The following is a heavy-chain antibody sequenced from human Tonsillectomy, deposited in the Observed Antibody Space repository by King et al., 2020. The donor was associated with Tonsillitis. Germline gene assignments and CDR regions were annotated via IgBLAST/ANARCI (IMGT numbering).Heavy chain of an antibody. D-gene: IGHD6-13*01. CDR3: ARVGQQLVVPDYDYYGMDV. CDR1: GFTVSSNY. CDR2: IYSGGST. J-gene: IGHJ6*02. Sequence: EVQLVESGGGLIQPGGSLRLSCAASGFTVSSNYMSWVRQAPGKGLEWVSVIYSGGSTYYADSVKGRFTISRDNSKNTLYLQMNSLRAEDTAVYYCARVGQQLVVPDYDYYGMDVWGQGTTVTVSS. V-gene: IGHV3-53*01.